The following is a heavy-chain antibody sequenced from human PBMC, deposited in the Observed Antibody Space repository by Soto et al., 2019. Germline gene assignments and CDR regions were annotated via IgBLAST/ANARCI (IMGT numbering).Heavy chain of an antibody. CDR1: GFTFSSSA. CDR3: AAERGDTGTNCFDP. D-gene: IGHD2-21*02. V-gene: IGHV1-58*01. J-gene: IGHJ5*02. Sequence: SVKVSCKASGFTFSSSAVQWVRQARGQRLEWIGWIVVGSGNTNYAQKFQERVTITRDMSTSTAYMELSSLRSEDTAVYYCAAERGDTGTNCFDPWGQGTLVTVSS. CDR2: IVVGSGNT.